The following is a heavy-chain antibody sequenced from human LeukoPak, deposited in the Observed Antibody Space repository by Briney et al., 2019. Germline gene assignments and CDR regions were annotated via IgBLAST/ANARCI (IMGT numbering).Heavy chain of an antibody. CDR1: GGSISSSTW. CDR2: IHHSGSS. Sequence: KPSGTLSLTCAVSGGSISSSTWWSWVRLPPGKGLEWIGEIHHSGSSNYNPSLKSRVTISIDKSKNQFSLKLSSMTAADTAVYYCASKAITLENAFDIWGPGTMVTVSS. D-gene: IGHD5-12*01. J-gene: IGHJ3*02. CDR3: ASKAITLENAFDI. V-gene: IGHV4-4*02.